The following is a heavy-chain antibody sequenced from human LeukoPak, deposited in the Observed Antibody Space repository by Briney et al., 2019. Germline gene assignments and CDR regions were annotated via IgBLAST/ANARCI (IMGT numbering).Heavy chain of an antibody. CDR2: ISSSSSYI. CDR3: ARVARGNSGAFDI. D-gene: IGHD4-23*01. J-gene: IGHJ3*02. V-gene: IGHV3-21*01. CDR1: GFTFSTYS. Sequence: GGSLRLSCAASGFTFSTYSMNWVRQTPGKGLEWVSSISSSSSYIYYADSLKGRFTISRDNAKNSLYLQMNSLRAEDTAVYYCARVARGNSGAFDIWGQGTMVTVSS.